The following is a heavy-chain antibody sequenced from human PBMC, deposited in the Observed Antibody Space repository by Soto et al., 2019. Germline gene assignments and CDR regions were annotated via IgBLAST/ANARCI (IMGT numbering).Heavy chain of an antibody. V-gene: IGHV4-38-2*01. Sequence: AETLSLTCAVSGYSISSGYYWGWIRQPPGKGLEWIGSIYHSGSTYYNPSLKSRVTISVDTSKNQFSLKLSSVTAADTAVYYCARGWYSSSNSNWFDPWGQGTLVTVSS. D-gene: IGHD6-6*01. CDR1: GYSISSGYY. CDR2: IYHSGST. CDR3: ARGWYSSSNSNWFDP. J-gene: IGHJ5*02.